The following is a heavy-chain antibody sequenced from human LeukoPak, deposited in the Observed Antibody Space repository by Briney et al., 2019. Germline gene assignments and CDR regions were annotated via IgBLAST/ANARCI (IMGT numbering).Heavy chain of an antibody. V-gene: IGHV3-30-3*01. CDR2: ISYDGSNK. D-gene: IGHD6-13*01. CDR1: GFTFSSYA. Sequence: PGRSLRLSCAASGFTFSSYAMPWVRQAPGKGLEWVAVISYDGSNKYYADSVKGRFTISRDNSKNTLYLQMNSLRAEDTAVYYCARGIAAAGTLFDYWGQGTLVTVSS. CDR3: ARGIAAAGTLFDY. J-gene: IGHJ4*02.